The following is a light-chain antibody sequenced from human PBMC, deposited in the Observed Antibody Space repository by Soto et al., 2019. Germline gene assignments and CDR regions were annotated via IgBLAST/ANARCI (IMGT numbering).Light chain of an antibody. CDR3: LQYGSSPPAYT. CDR1: QYVSGSY. CDR2: GAS. V-gene: IGKV3-20*01. J-gene: IGKJ2*01. Sequence: ESVLTQSPGTLSLSPGDRATLSCRASQYVSGSYFAWYQQKPGQAHRLIIYGASSRATGIPDRFSGSGSGTDFTLTINRLEPEDFAVYYCLQYGSSPPAYTFGQGTKLEIK.